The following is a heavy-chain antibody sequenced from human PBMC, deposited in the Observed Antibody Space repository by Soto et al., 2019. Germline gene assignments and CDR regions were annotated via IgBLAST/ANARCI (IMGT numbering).Heavy chain of an antibody. CDR3: TSGHDYDSSGGYYFEY. D-gene: IGHD3-22*01. Sequence: PGGSLRLSCATSGFSISSSHMNWVRQAPGKGLEWVSVIYSAGNTYYADSVRGRFTISRDSSKNTLYLQMTRLRAEDTALYFCTSGHDYDSSGGYYFEYWGQGTLVTVSS. V-gene: IGHV3-53*01. J-gene: IGHJ4*02. CDR2: IYSAGNT. CDR1: GFSISSSH.